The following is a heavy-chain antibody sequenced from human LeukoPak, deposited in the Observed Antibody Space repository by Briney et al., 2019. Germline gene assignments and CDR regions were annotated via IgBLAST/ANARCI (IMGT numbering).Heavy chain of an antibody. J-gene: IGHJ4*02. CDR2: IWFDGSNK. CDR1: GFTFSSYG. CDR3: AKGSPADYYDDAGMSFDY. Sequence: GGSLRLSCAASGFTFSSYGMHWVRQAPGKGLERVAVIWFDGSNKYYVDSVKGRFTISRDNSKNTLYLQMNSLRAEDTAVYYCAKGSPADYYDDAGMSFDYWGQGTLVTVSS. D-gene: IGHD3-22*01. V-gene: IGHV3-33*06.